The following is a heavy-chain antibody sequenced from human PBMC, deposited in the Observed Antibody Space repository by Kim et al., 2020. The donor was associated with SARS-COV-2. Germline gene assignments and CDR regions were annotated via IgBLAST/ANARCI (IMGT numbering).Heavy chain of an antibody. J-gene: IGHJ5*02. CDR1: GVSLSSDY. CDR3: ARQETTMVRGVGWFGP. Sequence: SETLSLTCTASGVSLSSDYWSWLRQPQGKGLEWIGYISYRGSTHYNPSLESRVSISADTSKNQFSLKVNSVTAADTAVYYCARQETTMVRGVGWFGPWGRGTLVAVSS. D-gene: IGHD3-10*01. CDR2: ISYRGST. V-gene: IGHV4-59*08.